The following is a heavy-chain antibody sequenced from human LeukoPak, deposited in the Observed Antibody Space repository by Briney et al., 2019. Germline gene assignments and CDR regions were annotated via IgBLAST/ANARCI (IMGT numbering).Heavy chain of an antibody. CDR1: GGSISSSSYY. J-gene: IGHJ3*02. D-gene: IGHD6-25*01. Sequence: SETLSLTCTVSGGSISSSSYYWGWIRQPPGKGLEWIGSIYYSGSTYYNPSLKSRVTISVDTSKNQFSLKLSPVTAADTAVYYCARGGPPKRDAFDIWGLGTMVTVSS. V-gene: IGHV4-39*07. CDR3: ARGGPPKRDAFDI. CDR2: IYYSGST.